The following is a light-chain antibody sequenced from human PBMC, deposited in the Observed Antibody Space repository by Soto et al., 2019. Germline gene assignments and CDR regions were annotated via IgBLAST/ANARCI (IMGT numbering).Light chain of an antibody. Sequence: DIQMTQSPSSLSASVGDRVTITCQASQHISTYLNWFQQKPGKAPKFLIYDASNLVPGVPSRFSGSGSGTDFTLTISSLQPEDIATYYCQQYDALPPTFGPGTKVDIK. V-gene: IGKV1-33*01. CDR3: QQYDALPPT. CDR2: DAS. J-gene: IGKJ3*01. CDR1: QHISTY.